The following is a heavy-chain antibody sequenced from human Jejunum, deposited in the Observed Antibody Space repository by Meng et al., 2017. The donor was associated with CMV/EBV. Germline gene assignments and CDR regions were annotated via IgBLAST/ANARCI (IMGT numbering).Heavy chain of an antibody. V-gene: IGHV3-7*01. J-gene: IGHJ4*02. CDR2: IKGGWSEE. CDR3: TRGRIDWRLSLSGTTDWELLEC. Sequence: WVRQVPGGGLKWLASIKGGWSEEYYMSTVGGRFTITRDNAKNSLFLQMNSLRAEDTAVYYCTRGRIDWRLSLSGTTDWELLECWGQGTLVTVSS. D-gene: IGHD1-26*01.